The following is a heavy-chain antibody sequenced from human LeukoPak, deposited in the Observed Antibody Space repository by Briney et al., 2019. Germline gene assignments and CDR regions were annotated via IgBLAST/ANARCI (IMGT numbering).Heavy chain of an antibody. CDR2: ISAYNGNT. D-gene: IGHD3-22*01. CDR1: GYTFTSYG. V-gene: IGHV1-18*01. J-gene: IGHJ4*01. Sequence: ASVTVSCEASGYTFTSYGISWVRQAPGQGLEWMGWISAYNGNTNYAQKLQGRVTMTTDTSTSTAYMELRSLRSDDTAVYYCARVDYDSIGYYKVDYWSHGTPVTVSS. CDR3: ARVDYDSIGYYKVDY.